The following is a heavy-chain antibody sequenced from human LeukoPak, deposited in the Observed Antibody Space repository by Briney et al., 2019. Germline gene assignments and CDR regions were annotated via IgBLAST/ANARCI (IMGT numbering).Heavy chain of an antibody. CDR3: ARYYDGGGPRRRFFDI. Sequence: SETLSLNCTVSGGSIVSYYWSWIRQPPGEGLEWIGYFYSSGSTSYNPSLKSRVTISSDMSVKHFSLMLTSVTAADTAVYYCARYYDGGGPRRRFFDIWGQGVPVTVPS. D-gene: IGHD3-22*01. J-gene: IGHJ4*02. CDR2: FYSSGST. CDR1: GGSIVSYY. V-gene: IGHV4-59*01.